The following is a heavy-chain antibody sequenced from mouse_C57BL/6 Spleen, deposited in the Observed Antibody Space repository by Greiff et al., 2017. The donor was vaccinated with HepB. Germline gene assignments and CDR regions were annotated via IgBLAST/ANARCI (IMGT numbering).Heavy chain of an antibody. CDR1: GYTFTSYW. CDR2: IYPGSGST. V-gene: IGHV1-55*01. Sequence: QVQLQQPGAELVKPGASVKMSCKASGYTFTSYWITWVKQRPGQGLEWIGDIYPGSGSTNYNEKFKSKATLTVDTSSSTAYMQLSSLTSEDSAVYYCARSRNYYSNYEDYAMDYWGQGTSVTVSS. CDR3: ARSRNYYSNYEDYAMDY. J-gene: IGHJ4*01. D-gene: IGHD2-5*01.